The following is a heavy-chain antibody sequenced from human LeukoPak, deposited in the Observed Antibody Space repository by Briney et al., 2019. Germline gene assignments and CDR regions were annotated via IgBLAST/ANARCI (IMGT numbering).Heavy chain of an antibody. CDR1: GFTFSSYS. CDR2: ITDSGVST. Sequence: PGGSLRLSCAASGFTFSSYSMNWVRQAPGKGLEWVSAITDSGVSTYYADSVKGRFTISRDNSKNTLYLQMNSLRAEDTAVYYCAKDLSSGSYNFDYWGQGTLVTVSS. CDR3: AKDLSSGSYNFDY. D-gene: IGHD1-26*01. J-gene: IGHJ4*02. V-gene: IGHV3-23*01.